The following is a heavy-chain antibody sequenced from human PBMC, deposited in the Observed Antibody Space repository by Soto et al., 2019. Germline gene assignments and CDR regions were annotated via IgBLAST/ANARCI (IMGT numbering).Heavy chain of an antibody. V-gene: IGHV1-18*01. D-gene: IGHD3-10*01. Sequence: QVQLVQSGAEVMRPGASVKVSCQASGYTFRDYGFNWVRQAPGHGLEWLGWISAYNGNTNYAQKFQDRVTMTTDTSTNTAFLELRSLCSDDTALYYCARVERTTMLRCDYSGQGTLITVSS. J-gene: IGHJ4*02. CDR1: GYTFRDYG. CDR3: ARVERTTMLRCDY. CDR2: ISAYNGNT.